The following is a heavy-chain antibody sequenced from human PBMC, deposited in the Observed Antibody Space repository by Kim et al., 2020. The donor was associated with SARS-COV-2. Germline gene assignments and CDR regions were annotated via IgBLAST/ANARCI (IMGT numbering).Heavy chain of an antibody. J-gene: IGHJ6*02. CDR2: INHSGST. CDR1: GGSFSGYY. V-gene: IGHV4-34*01. Sequence: SETLSLTCAVYGGSFSGYYWSWIRQPPGKGLEWIGEINHSGSTNYNPSLKSRVTISVDTSKNQFSLKLSSVTAADTAVYYCARGRHISDFMVRGVITTYYYGMDVWGQGTTVTVSS. CDR3: ARGRHISDFMVRGVITTYYYGMDV. D-gene: IGHD3-10*01.